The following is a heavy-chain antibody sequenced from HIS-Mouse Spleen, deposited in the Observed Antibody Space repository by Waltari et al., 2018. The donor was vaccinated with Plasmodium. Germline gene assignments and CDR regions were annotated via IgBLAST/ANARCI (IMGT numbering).Heavy chain of an antibody. CDR3: ASSGSGSYYY. D-gene: IGHD3-10*01. J-gene: IGHJ4*02. CDR1: VGSFSGYY. V-gene: IGHV4-34*01. Sequence: VQQQQWGAGLLKPSETMSPPGAVYVGSFSGYYWSGIRQPPGKGLEWIGEINHSGSTNYNPSLKSRVTISVDTSKNQFSLKLSSVTAADTAVYYCASSGSGSYYYWGQGTLVTVSS. CDR2: INHSGST.